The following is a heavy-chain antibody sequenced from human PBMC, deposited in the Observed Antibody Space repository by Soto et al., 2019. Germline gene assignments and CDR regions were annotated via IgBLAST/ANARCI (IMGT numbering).Heavy chain of an antibody. Sequence: ELQLVESGGGLVQPGRSLRLSCAASGFTFDDYAMHWVRQVPGKGLEWVSAISWNSGTTGYADSVKGRFTISRDNAKNSLHLQMNSVRPEDTAFYYCAEDITKGYGDYQFDFWGQGTLVTVSS. D-gene: IGHD4-17*01. CDR3: AEDITKGYGDYQFDF. V-gene: IGHV3-9*01. CDR2: ISWNSGTT. J-gene: IGHJ4*02. CDR1: GFTFDDYA.